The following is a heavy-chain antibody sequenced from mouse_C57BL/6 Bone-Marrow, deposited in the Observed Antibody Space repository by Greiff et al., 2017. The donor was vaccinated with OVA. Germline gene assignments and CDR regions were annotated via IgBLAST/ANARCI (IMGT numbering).Heavy chain of an antibody. D-gene: IGHD2-10*02. CDR2: IYPGSGST. CDR1: GYTFTSYW. V-gene: IGHV1-55*01. Sequence: QVQLQQPGAELVKPGASVKMSCKASGYTFTSYWITWVKQRPGQGLEWIGDIYPGSGSTNYNEKFKSKATMTVATSSSTAYMQLGSLTSEDAAVYYCARSGYGKCFDYWGQGTTLTVSA. J-gene: IGHJ2*01. CDR3: ARSGYGKCFDY.